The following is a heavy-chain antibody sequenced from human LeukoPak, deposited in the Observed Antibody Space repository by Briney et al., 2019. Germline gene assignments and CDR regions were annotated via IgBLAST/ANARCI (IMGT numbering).Heavy chain of an antibody. Sequence: GASVKVSCKASGYTFTGYYTHWVRQAPGQGLEWMGWINPNSGGTSYAQKFQGRVTMTRDTSISTAYMELSRLRSDDTAVYYCAREAGPIAVAGDYWGQGTLVTVSS. J-gene: IGHJ4*02. CDR2: INPNSGGT. CDR3: AREAGPIAVAGDY. D-gene: IGHD6-19*01. CDR1: GYTFTGYY. V-gene: IGHV1-2*02.